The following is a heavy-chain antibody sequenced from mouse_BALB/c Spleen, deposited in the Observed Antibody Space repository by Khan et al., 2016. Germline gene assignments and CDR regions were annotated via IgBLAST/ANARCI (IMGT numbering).Heavy chain of an antibody. CDR1: GFTFSSYA. Sequence: EVELVESGGGLVKPGGSLKLSCAASGFTFSSYAMSWVRQSPEKRLEWVAEISSGGSYTYYPDTVTGRFTISRDNAKNTLYLEMSSRRSEDTAMYYCAREGLRRRPFDYWGQGTTLTVSS. J-gene: IGHJ2*01. CDR2: ISSGGSYT. D-gene: IGHD2-2*01. CDR3: AREGLRRRPFDY. V-gene: IGHV5-9-4*01.